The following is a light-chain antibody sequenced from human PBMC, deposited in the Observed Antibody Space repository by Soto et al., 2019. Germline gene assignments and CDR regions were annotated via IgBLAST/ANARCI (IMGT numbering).Light chain of an antibody. CDR2: AAI. CDR1: QTITTY. Sequence: DIQMTQSPSSLSASVGDRVTITCRASQTITTYVNWYQHKPGKAPKLLIYAAISLQSGVPSRLSGSGSGTDFTLNISSLQPEDFATYYCQQTYSTTHTFGQGTKVEIK. CDR3: QQTYSTTHT. J-gene: IGKJ2*01. V-gene: IGKV1-39*01.